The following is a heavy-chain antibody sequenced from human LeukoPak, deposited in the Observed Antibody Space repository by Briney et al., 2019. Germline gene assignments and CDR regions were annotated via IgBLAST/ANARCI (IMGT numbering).Heavy chain of an antibody. D-gene: IGHD3-10*01. CDR3: AKGEITMVRGVIADYYGMDV. Sequence: GGSLRLSCAASGFTFSSYAMSWVRQAPGKGLEWVSAISGSGGSTYYADSVKGRFTISRDNSKNTLYLQMNSLRAEDTAVYYCAKGEITMVRGVIADYYGMDVWGQGTTVTVSS. V-gene: IGHV3-23*01. CDR1: GFTFSSYA. CDR2: ISGSGGST. J-gene: IGHJ6*02.